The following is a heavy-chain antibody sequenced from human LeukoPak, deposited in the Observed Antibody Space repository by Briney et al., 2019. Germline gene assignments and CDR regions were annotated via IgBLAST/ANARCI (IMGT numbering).Heavy chain of an antibody. J-gene: IGHJ4*02. CDR1: GGSFSGYY. D-gene: IGHD5-18*01. CDR3: ARDSTYTTMDY. Sequence: SETLSLTCAVYGGSFSGYYWSWIRQPPGKGLEWIGEINHSGSTNYNPSLKSRVTISVDTSKNQFSLKLSSVTAADTAVYYCARDSTYTTMDYWGQGTLVTVSS. CDR2: INHSGST. V-gene: IGHV4-34*01.